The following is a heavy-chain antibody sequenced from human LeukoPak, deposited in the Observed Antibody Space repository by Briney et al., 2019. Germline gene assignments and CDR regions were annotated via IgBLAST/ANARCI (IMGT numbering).Heavy chain of an antibody. CDR1: GYTFTSYY. V-gene: IGHV1-69*02. J-gene: IGHJ4*02. D-gene: IGHD1-26*01. Sequence: SVKVSCKASGYTFTSYYMHWVRQAPGQGLEWMGRIIPILGIANYAQKFQGRVTITADKSTSTAYMELSSLRSEDTAVYYCASTAYSGSYAAIDYWGQGTLVTVSS. CDR2: IIPILGIA. CDR3: ASTAYSGSYAAIDY.